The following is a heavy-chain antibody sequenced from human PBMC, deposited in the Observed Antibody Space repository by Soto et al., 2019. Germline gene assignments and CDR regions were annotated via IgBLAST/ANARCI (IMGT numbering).Heavy chain of an antibody. Sequence: ESGGGVVQPGRSLRLSCAASGFTFGNFGIHWVRQAPGKGLEWVADISNDGSRRYYADSVKGRFTISRDNSKNTLYLQMDSLRAEDTAVYFCARGCSGGTNCFYFDCWGQGIRVTVSS. CDR3: ARGCSGGTNCFYFDC. CDR2: ISNDGSRR. V-gene: IGHV3-30*03. J-gene: IGHJ4*02. D-gene: IGHD6-13*01. CDR1: GFTFGNFG.